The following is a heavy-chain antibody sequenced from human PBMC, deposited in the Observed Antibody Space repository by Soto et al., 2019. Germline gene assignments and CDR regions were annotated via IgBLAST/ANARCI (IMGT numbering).Heavy chain of an antibody. CDR1: GFTFTSYW. CDR2: IDTDGSTT. J-gene: IGHJ4*02. Sequence: EVQLVESGGGLVQPGGSLRLSCAASGFTFTSYWMHWVRQAPGKGLVWVSRIDTDGSTTSYADAVKGRFTISRDNAKNMLYLQMSSLRAEDTAVYYCARAIAVAGTGGFYWGQGILVTVSS. V-gene: IGHV3-74*01. D-gene: IGHD6-19*01. CDR3: ARAIAVAGTGGFY.